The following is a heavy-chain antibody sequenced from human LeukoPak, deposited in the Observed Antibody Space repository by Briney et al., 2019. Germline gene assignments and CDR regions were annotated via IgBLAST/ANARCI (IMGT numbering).Heavy chain of an antibody. Sequence: GGSLRLSCAASGFTFSSYSMNWVRQAPGKGLEWVSYISSSSSTIYYADSVKGRFTISRDNAKNSLYLQMNSLRAEDTAVYYCARDLGWNYVLSGLDYWGQGTLVTVSS. D-gene: IGHD1-7*01. CDR3: ARDLGWNYVLSGLDY. V-gene: IGHV3-48*01. CDR1: GFTFSSYS. J-gene: IGHJ4*02. CDR2: ISSSSSTI.